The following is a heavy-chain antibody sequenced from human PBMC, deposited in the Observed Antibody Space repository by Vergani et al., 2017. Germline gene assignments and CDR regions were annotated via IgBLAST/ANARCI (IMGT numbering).Heavy chain of an antibody. V-gene: IGHV4-59*01. Sequence: QVQLQESGPGLVKPSETLSLTCTVSGGSISSYYWSWIRQPPGKGLEWIGYIYYSGSPNYNPSLKSRVTISVDTSKNQFSLKLSSVTAADTAVYYCARALPYGRYFDSNWFDPWGQGTLVTVSS. CDR2: IYYSGSP. CDR3: ARALPYGRYFDSNWFDP. D-gene: IGHD3-9*01. J-gene: IGHJ5*02. CDR1: GGSISSYY.